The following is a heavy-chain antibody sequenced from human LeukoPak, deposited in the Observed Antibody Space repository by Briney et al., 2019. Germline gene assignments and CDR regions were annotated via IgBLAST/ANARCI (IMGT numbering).Heavy chain of an antibody. V-gene: IGHV3-23*01. D-gene: IGHD3-16*01. CDR2: ISGSGGNT. J-gene: IGHJ4*02. Sequence: PGGSLRLSCAASEFTLSTYAMSWVRQAPGKGLEWVSAISGSGGNTDDADPVKGRFTISRDNSKNTLYLQMNSLRAEDTAVYYCATGSTFLYYFDYWGQGTLVTVSS. CDR3: ATGSTFLYYFDY. CDR1: EFTLSTYA.